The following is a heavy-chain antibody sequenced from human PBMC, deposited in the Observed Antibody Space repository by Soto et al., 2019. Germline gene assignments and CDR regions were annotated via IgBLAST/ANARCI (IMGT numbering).Heavy chain of an antibody. CDR1: GGSISSGTYY. CDR2: IYTSGTT. V-gene: IGHV4-31*03. J-gene: IGHJ4*02. CDR3: TRGGYCSGGSCYSWYFDS. D-gene: IGHD2-15*01. Sequence: NPSETLSLTCTVSGGSISSGTYYWSWLRQHPGKGLEWIGYIYTSGTTYYNPSLKSRVTISLDTSKNQFSLNLISVTAADTAVYYCTRGGYCSGGSCYSWYFDSWGQGTLVTVSS.